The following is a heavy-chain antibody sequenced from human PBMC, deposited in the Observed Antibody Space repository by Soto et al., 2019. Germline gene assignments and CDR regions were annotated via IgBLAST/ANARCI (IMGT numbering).Heavy chain of an antibody. V-gene: IGHV4-59*08. CDR3: ARYPDRFDP. CDR2: IYYSGIT. Sequence: PSETLSLTCTVSGGSISSYYWSWIRQPPGKGLEWIWYIYYSGITKYNPSFKSRVTISVGTSKNQLSLKRSSVTAADTAVYFCARYPDRFDPWGQGTLVTRSS. CDR1: GGSISSYY. J-gene: IGHJ5*02.